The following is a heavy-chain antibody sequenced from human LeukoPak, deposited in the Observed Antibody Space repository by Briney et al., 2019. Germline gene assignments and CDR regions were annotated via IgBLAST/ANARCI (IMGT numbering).Heavy chain of an antibody. CDR2: FSRSGPDT. V-gene: IGHV3-23*01. J-gene: IGHJ4*02. CDR3: AKGSLGSWYYFDY. D-gene: IGHD6-13*01. CDR1: GVTFGSYA. Sequence: GGTXRLSCXXSGVTFGSYAMSWGGQAPGKGPEGVSTFSRSGPDTYYADSVKGRFTIFTDNSKNTLYLQMNSLRAEDTAVYYCAKGSLGSWYYFDYWGQGTLVTVSS.